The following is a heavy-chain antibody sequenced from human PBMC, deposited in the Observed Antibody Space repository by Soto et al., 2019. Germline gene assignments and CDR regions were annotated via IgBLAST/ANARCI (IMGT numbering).Heavy chain of an antibody. Sequence: PSETLSLTCTVSGGSISSGGYYWSWIRQHPGKGLEWIGYIYYSGSTYYNPSLKSRVTISVDTSKNQFSLKLSSVTAADTAVYYCEPRPLPHYYDSSAYSGVYFDYWGQGTLVTVSS. V-gene: IGHV4-31*03. CDR2: IYYSGST. CDR3: EPRPLPHYYDSSAYSGVYFDY. J-gene: IGHJ4*02. CDR1: GGSISSGGYY. D-gene: IGHD3-22*01.